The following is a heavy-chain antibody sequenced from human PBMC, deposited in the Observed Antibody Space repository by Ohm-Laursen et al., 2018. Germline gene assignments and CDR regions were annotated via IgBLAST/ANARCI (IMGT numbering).Heavy chain of an antibody. CDR2: ISGSGGST. CDR1: GFIFSDYY. V-gene: IGHV3-23*01. CDR3: TYCSGGSCYSHLDY. J-gene: IGHJ4*02. Sequence: SLRLSCAASGFIFSDYYMSWIRQAPGKGLEWVSGISGSGGSTYYADSVKGRFTISRDNSKNTLNLQMNSLRAEDTAVYYCTYCSGGSCYSHLDYWGQGTLVTVSS. D-gene: IGHD2-15*01.